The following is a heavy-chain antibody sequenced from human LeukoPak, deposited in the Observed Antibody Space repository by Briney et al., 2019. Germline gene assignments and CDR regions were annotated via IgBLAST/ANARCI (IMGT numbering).Heavy chain of an antibody. D-gene: IGHD1-26*01. V-gene: IGHV3-30*18. CDR2: ISYDGSNK. CDR1: GFTFSSYG. J-gene: IGHJ4*02. Sequence: GGSLRLSSAASGFTFSSYGMHWVRQAPGKGLEWVAVISYDGSNKYYADSVKGRFTISRDNSKNTLYLQMNSLRAEDTAVYYCAKDRYGREDYWGQGTLVTVSS. CDR3: AKDRYGREDY.